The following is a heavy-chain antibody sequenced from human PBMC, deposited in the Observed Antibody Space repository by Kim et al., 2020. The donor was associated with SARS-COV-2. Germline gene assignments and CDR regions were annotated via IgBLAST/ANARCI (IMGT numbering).Heavy chain of an antibody. D-gene: IGHD3-10*01. J-gene: IGHJ4*02. V-gene: IGHV3-30*18. CDR2: ISYDGSNK. CDR1: GFTFSSYG. Sequence: GGSLRLSCAASGFTFSSYGMHWVRQAPGKGLEWVALISYDGSNKYHSDSVKGRFTISRDNSKNTVYLQMNSLRAEDTAVYYCAKTARGLDYWGQGTLVTVAS. CDR3: AKTARGLDY.